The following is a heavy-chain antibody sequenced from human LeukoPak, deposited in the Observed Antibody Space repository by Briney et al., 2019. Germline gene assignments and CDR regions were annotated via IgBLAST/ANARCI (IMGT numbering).Heavy chain of an antibody. CDR1: GFTFGDYA. Sequence: GGSLRLSCTASGFTFGDYAMSWVRQAPGKGLEWVGSIRSKTYGGTTEYAASVKGRFTISRDDSKSIAYLQMNSLKTEDTAVYYCTRAVAHLDYWGQGTLVTVSS. J-gene: IGHJ4*02. D-gene: IGHD4-23*01. CDR3: TRAVAHLDY. CDR2: IRSKTYGGTT. V-gene: IGHV3-49*04.